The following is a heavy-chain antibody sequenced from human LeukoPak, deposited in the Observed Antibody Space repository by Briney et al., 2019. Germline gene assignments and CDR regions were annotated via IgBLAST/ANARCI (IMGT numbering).Heavy chain of an antibody. CDR2: ISSSSSYT. CDR1: GFTFSDYY. D-gene: IGHD3-22*01. CDR3: ARLRLGSSGYYHNWLDP. V-gene: IGHV3-11*03. J-gene: IGHJ5*02. Sequence: PGGSLRLSCAASGFTFSDYYMSWIRQAPGKGLEWVSYISSSSSYTNYADSAKGRFTISRDNAKNSLYLQMNSLRAEDTAVYYCARLRLGSSGYYHNWLDPWGQGTLVTVSS.